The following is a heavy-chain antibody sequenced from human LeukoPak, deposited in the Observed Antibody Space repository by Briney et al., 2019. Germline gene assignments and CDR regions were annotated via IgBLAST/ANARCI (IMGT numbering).Heavy chain of an antibody. D-gene: IGHD6-6*01. Sequence: GGSLRLSCIASGFSFSGHWMHWARQLPGKGLVWVSRISPTGSTTGYADSVKGRFTVSRDNAKNTLYLQVDNLRAEDTAVYYCARGPNSNWSGLDFWGQGTLLTVSS. CDR1: GFSFSGHW. CDR2: ISPTGSTT. J-gene: IGHJ4*02. CDR3: ARGPNSNWSGLDF. V-gene: IGHV3-74*01.